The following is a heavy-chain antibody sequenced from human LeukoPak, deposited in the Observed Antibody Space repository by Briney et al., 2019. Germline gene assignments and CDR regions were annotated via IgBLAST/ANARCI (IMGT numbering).Heavy chain of an antibody. CDR2: INPSGGTT. Sequence: ASVKVSCKASGYTFTSYYMHWVRQAPGQGLEWMGIINPSGGTTSYAQKFQGRVTMTRDTSTSTVYMELSSLRSEDTAVYYCARCGEPSYDILTGYSRFDYWXXGTXVXVSX. D-gene: IGHD3-9*01. CDR1: GYTFTSYY. J-gene: IGHJ4*01. CDR3: ARCGEPSYDILTGYSRFDY. V-gene: IGHV1-46*01.